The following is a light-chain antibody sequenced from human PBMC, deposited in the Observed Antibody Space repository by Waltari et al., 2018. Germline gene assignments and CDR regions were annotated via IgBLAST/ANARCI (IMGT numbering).Light chain of an antibody. CDR2: EVN. Sequence: QSALPQPPSASGSPGQSVTISCGGSSSDFGPYKLVSWYQQHPGKSPKLIIYEVNQRPSGVPDRFSGSKSGNTASLTVSGLLPEDEADYYCSSYAGTKKLLFGGVTKLTVL. CDR1: SSDFGPYKL. J-gene: IGLJ2*01. V-gene: IGLV2-8*01. CDR3: SSYAGTKKLL.